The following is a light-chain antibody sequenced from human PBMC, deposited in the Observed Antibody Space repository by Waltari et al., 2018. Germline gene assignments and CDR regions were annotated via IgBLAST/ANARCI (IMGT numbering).Light chain of an antibody. Sequence: SYDLSQPHSVTVSPGQTASITCSGDKLGEKYVCWYQQKSCQSPVLVIFQDSKRPSGSPERFSGSNSGNTATLTISGTQPLDEGDYYCQAWDTNTEDVFGGGTRLTVL. CDR3: QAWDTNTEDV. CDR1: KLGEKY. V-gene: IGLV3-1*01. J-gene: IGLJ2*01. CDR2: QDS.